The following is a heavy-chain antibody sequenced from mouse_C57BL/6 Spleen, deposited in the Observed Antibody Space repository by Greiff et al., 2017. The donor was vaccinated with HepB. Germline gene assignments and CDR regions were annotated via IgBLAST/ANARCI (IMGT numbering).Heavy chain of an antibody. CDR3: ARAGGSSPFAY. Sequence: QVQLKQPGAELVKPGASVKLSCKASGYTFTSYWMHWVKQRPGRGLEWIGRIDPNSGGTKYNEKFKSKATLTVDKPSSTAYMQLSSLTSEDSAVYYCARAGGSSPFAYWGQGTLVTVSA. V-gene: IGHV1-72*01. J-gene: IGHJ3*01. CDR2: IDPNSGGT. CDR1: GYTFTSYW. D-gene: IGHD1-1*01.